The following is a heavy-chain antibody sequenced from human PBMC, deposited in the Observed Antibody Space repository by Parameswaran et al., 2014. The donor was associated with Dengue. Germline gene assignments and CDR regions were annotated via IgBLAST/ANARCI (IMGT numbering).Heavy chain of an antibody. V-gene: IGHV3-23*01. J-gene: IGHJ5*02. Sequence: WIRQPPGKGLEWVSAISGSGGSTYYADSVKGRFTISRDNSKNTLYLQMNSLRAEDTAVYYCAKEGKEVFSLDSWGQGTLVTVSS. CDR3: AKEGKEVFSLDS. D-gene: IGHD3-10*02. CDR2: ISGSGGST.